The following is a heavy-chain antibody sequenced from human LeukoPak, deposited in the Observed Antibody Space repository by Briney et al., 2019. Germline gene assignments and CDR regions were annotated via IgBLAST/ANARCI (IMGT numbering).Heavy chain of an antibody. Sequence: GGSLRLSCAASGFTFSSYAMHWVRQAPGKGLEWVAVISYDGSNKYYADSVKGRFTISRDNSKNTLYLQMNSLRAEDTAVYYCAKRRSDAFDIWGQGTMVTVSS. J-gene: IGHJ3*02. CDR2: ISYDGSNK. CDR1: GFTFSSYA. V-gene: IGHV3-30*04. CDR3: AKRRSDAFDI.